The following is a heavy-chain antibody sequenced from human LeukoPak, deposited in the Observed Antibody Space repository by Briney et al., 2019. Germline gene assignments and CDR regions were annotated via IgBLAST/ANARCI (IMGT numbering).Heavy chain of an antibody. CDR2: IYSGGTT. V-gene: IGHV3-53*01. Sequence: GGSLRLSCAASGFTVSDNYMSWVRQAPGKGLEWVSVIYSGGTTYSADSVKGRFTISRDNSKNTLYLQMNSLRAEDTAVYYCARHDSWAGSFDPWGQGTLVTVSS. CDR3: ARHDSWAGSFDP. D-gene: IGHD3-22*01. J-gene: IGHJ5*02. CDR1: GFTVSDNY.